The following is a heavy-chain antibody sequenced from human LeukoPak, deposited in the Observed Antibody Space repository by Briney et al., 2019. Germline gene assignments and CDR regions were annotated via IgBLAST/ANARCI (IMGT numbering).Heavy chain of an antibody. CDR3: ARGPGRYYYDSSGYYYPYYFDY. Sequence: PSETLSLTCAVYGGSFSGYYWSWIRQPPGKGLEWSGEINHSGSTNYNPSLKSRVTISVDTSKNQFSLKLSSVTAADTAVYYCARGPGRYYYDSSGYYYPYYFDYWGQGTLVTVSS. V-gene: IGHV4-34*01. J-gene: IGHJ4*02. CDR2: INHSGST. D-gene: IGHD3-22*01. CDR1: GGSFSGYY.